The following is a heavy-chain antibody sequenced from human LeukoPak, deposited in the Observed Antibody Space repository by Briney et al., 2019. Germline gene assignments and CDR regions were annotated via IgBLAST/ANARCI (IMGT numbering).Heavy chain of an antibody. CDR1: GFTISSNW. V-gene: IGHV3-7*01. J-gene: IGHJ4*02. CDR3: ARALWGRWLQFDY. Sequence: GGSLSLSCAASGFTISSNWMSWVRQAQGKGLEWGANIKKDGSEKYYVDSVKGPFTISRDNAKNSLYLQMNSLRAEDTAVYYCARALWGRWLQFDYWGQGTLVTVSS. CDR2: IKKDGSEK. D-gene: IGHD5-24*01.